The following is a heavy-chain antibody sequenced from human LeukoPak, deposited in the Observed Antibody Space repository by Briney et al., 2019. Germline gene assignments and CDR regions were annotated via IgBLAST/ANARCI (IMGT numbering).Heavy chain of an antibody. D-gene: IGHD3-10*01. CDR3: AREYYSRLDY. CDR2: IRNKANSYTT. V-gene: IGHV3-72*01. Sequence: GGSLRLSCAAPGFSFSDNYMDWVRQAPGQGLEWVGRIRNKANSYTTDYAASVRGRFTISRDDSKNSLYLEMNSLKTEDTAVYYCAREYYSRLDYWGQGTLVTVSS. CDR1: GFSFSDNY. J-gene: IGHJ4*02.